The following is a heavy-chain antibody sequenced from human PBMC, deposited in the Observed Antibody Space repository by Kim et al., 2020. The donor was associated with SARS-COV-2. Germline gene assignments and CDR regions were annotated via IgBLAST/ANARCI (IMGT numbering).Heavy chain of an antibody. CDR3: ARDRYGARYYYMDV. CDR1: GFTFSSYG. CDR2: IWYDGSNK. V-gene: IGHV3-33*01. J-gene: IGHJ6*03. D-gene: IGHD4-17*01. Sequence: GGSLRLSCAASGFTFSSYGMHWVRQAPGKGLEWVAIIWYDGSNKYYADSVKGRFTISRDNSKNTLYLQMNSLRAEDTAVYYCARDRYGARYYYMDVWGKGTTVTVSS.